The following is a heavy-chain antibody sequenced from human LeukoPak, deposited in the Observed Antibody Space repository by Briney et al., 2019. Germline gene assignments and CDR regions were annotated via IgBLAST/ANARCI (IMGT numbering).Heavy chain of an antibody. CDR3: ARDWGTSSLYLVN. V-gene: IGHV3-30*02. CDR1: GFTFSSNG. J-gene: IGHJ4*02. Sequence: TGGSLRLSCAASGFTFSSNGMHWVCQAPGKGLECVAFIQNDGNNKKYADSVKGRFTISRDNSKNTLYLQMNSLRSGDTAVYYCARDWGTSSLYLVNWGQGTLVTVSS. CDR2: IQNDGNNK. D-gene: IGHD6-6*01.